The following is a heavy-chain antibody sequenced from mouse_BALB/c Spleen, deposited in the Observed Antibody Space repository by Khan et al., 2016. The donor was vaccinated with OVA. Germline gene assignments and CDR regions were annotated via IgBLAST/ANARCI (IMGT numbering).Heavy chain of an antibody. J-gene: IGHJ1*01. V-gene: IGHV2-6-1*01. D-gene: IGHD6-1*01. CDR3: ARQSYPGYFDV. CDR2: IWSDGRT. CDR1: GFSLTSYG. Sequence: QVQLKESGPGLVAPSQSLSITCTISGFSLTSYGVHWVRQPPGKGLEWLVVIWSDGRTTYNSALKSRLSIIKDNSKSQVFLKMNSLQTDDTARYXCARQSYPGYFDVWGAGTTVTVSS.